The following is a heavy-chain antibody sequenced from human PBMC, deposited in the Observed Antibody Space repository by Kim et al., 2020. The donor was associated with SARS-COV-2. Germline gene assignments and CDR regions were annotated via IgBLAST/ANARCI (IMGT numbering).Heavy chain of an antibody. Sequence: GGSLRLSCAASGFSFSSYGMAWVRQIPGKGLEWVATVVGSGAITVYADSVRGRFTISRDNSKNILYLQMNSLRADDTALYYCAKRLEFPSDVNFFDSWGRGVLVTVSS. CDR3: AKRLEFPSDVNFFDS. D-gene: IGHD3-22*01. CDR1: GFSFSSYG. V-gene: IGHV3-23*01. CDR2: VVGSGAIT. J-gene: IGHJ4*02.